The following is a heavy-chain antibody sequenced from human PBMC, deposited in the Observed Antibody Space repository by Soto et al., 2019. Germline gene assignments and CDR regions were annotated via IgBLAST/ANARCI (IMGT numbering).Heavy chain of an antibody. J-gene: IGHJ4*02. CDR2: ISGSGGST. CDR1: GFTFSSYA. CDR3: AKDRTVIAVAGTSDY. D-gene: IGHD6-19*01. Sequence: PGGSLRLSCAASGFTFSSYAMSWVRQAPGKGLEWVSAISGSGGSTYYADSVKGRFTISRDNSKNTLYLQMNSLRAEDTAAYYCAKDRTVIAVAGTSDYWGQGTLVTVSS. V-gene: IGHV3-23*01.